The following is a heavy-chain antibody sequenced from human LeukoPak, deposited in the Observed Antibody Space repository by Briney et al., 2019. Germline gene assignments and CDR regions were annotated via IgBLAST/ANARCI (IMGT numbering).Heavy chain of an antibody. CDR2: ISSSSSYI. CDR3: AKWAVLLWFGESSSGYYFDY. CDR1: GFTFSSYS. D-gene: IGHD3-10*01. V-gene: IGHV3-21*01. J-gene: IGHJ4*02. Sequence: GGSLRLSCAASGFTFSSYSMNWVRQAPGKGLEWVSYISSSSSYIYYADSVKGRFTISRDNAKNSLYLQMNSLRAEDTAVYYCAKWAVLLWFGESSSGYYFDYWGQGALVTVSS.